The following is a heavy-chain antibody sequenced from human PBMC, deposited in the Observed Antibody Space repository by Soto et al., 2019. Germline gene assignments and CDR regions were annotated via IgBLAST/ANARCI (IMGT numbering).Heavy chain of an antibody. V-gene: IGHV1-8*01. CDR2: MNPNSCNT. J-gene: IGHJ4*02. CDR1: GYTFTSYD. Sequence: QVQLVQSGAEVKKPGASVKVSCKASGYTFTSYDINWVRQATGQGLEWMGWMNPNSCNTGYAQKFQGKVTMTRNPSISTAYMELSSLRSEDTAVYYCARGRVPQDYGGNSGRGQGTLVTVSS. CDR3: ARGRVPQDYGGNSG. D-gene: IGHD4-17*01.